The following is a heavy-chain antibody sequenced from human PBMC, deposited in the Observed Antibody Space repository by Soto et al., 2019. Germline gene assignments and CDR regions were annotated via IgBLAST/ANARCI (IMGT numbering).Heavy chain of an antibody. CDR1: GGTFTPFA. CDR2: TMPFFRQP. Sequence: QVQLEQSGAEVKRPGSPWKVSCKASGGTFTPFASTGVGQAPGQGLEWMGGTMPFFRQPDYAQKFQGRVTITADESTSTAYMELSGLRSDDTAVYYCARDKDRQQLGGNYYYILDVWGQGTTVTVSS. CDR3: ARDKDRQQLGGNYYYILDV. D-gene: IGHD4-4*01. V-gene: IGHV1-69*12. J-gene: IGHJ6*02.